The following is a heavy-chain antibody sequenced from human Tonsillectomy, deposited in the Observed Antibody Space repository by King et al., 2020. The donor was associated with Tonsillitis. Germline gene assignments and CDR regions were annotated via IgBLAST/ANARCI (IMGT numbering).Heavy chain of an antibody. J-gene: IGHJ4*02. Sequence: VQLVESGGGLVQPGGALRLSCAASGFTFSVYVMSWVRQAPGKGREWVSAIRAGGNTYYPDSVKGRFTISRDNSKNTLYLQMNSLTAEDTAVYYCAKGDYTFGGVEFWGQGTLVTVSS. CDR3: AKGDYTFGGVEF. D-gene: IGHD3-16*01. V-gene: IGHV3-23*04. CDR1: GFTFSVYV. CDR2: IRAGGNT.